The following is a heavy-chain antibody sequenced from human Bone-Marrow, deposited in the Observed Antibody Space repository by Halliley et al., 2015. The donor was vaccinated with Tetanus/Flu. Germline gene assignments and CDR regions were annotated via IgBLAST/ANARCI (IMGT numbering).Heavy chain of an antibody. D-gene: IGHD2-2*01. J-gene: IGHJ6*02. V-gene: IGHV4-61*03. CDR3: ARMPALGAPSYYALDV. Sequence: YSSYRGSTNHHPSLKRRLTISLDTSKSHFSLRLSSVTAADTAVYYCARMPALGAPSYYALDVWGQGTTVSVSS. CDR2: SSYRGST.